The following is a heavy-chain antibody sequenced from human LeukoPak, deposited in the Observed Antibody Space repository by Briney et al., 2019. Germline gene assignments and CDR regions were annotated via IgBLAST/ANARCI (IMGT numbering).Heavy chain of an antibody. V-gene: IGHV4-34*01. Sequence: SETLSLTCAVCGGSFSGYYWSWIRRPPGKGLEWIGEINHSGSTNYNPSLRSRVTISVDTSKNQFSLKLSSVTAADTAVYYCARLAYGGYERLDYWGQGTLVTVSS. D-gene: IGHD5-12*01. CDR3: ARLAYGGYERLDY. CDR2: INHSGST. J-gene: IGHJ4*02. CDR1: GGSFSGYY.